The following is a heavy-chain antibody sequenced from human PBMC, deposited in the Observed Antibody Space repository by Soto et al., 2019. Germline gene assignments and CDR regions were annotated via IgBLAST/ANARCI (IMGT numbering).Heavy chain of an antibody. CDR3: AREYTYGSNFFDC. J-gene: IGHJ4*02. CDR1: GGAISSAGCS. V-gene: IGHV4-31*03. Sequence: SQTLPRTDTRCGGAISSAGCSSSWNHKHPGKGLEWIGYISHSGSTYYTPSLKSRVIISADTSKNQFSLNLTSVTAADTAVYYCAREYTYGSNFFDCWGQGALVTVSS. CDR2: ISHSGST. D-gene: IGHD5-18*01.